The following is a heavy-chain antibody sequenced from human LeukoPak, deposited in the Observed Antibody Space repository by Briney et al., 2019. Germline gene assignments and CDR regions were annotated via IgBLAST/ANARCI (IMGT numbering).Heavy chain of an antibody. CDR2: IIPIFGTA. J-gene: IGHJ3*02. Sequence: SVKVSCKASGGTFSSYAISWVRQAPGQGLEWMGGIIPIFGTANYAQKFQGRVTITADESTSTAYMELSSLRSEDTAVYYCAGDRSYGPDAFDIWGQGTMVTVSS. CDR1: GGTFSSYA. D-gene: IGHD5-18*01. V-gene: IGHV1-69*01. CDR3: AGDRSYGPDAFDI.